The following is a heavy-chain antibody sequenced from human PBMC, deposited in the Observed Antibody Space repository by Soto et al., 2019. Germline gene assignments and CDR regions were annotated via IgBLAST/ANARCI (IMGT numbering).Heavy chain of an antibody. D-gene: IGHD3-10*01. V-gene: IGHV3-23*01. CDR3: AKNRGSGSPYYYNMEV. J-gene: IGHJ6*02. CDR1: GFTFRTYA. CDR2: ISGSTGKT. Sequence: GGSLRLSCAASGFTFRTYAMSWVHQAPGKGLEWVSVISGSTGKTYYADSVKGRFTISRDNSKNTLSLQMNSLRGEDTAVYFCAKNRGSGSPYYYNMEVWGQGTMVTVSS.